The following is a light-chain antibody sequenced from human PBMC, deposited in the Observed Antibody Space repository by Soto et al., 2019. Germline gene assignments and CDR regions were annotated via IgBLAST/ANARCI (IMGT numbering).Light chain of an antibody. Sequence: QSALTQPASVSGSPGQSITISCTGTSSDVGSYIYVSWYQHHPGKAPKLMIYDVSNRPSGVSNCFSGSKSGNTASLTISGLQAEDEAEYYCVSYTTFSSYVFGTGTKLTVL. J-gene: IGLJ1*01. CDR2: DVS. CDR1: SSDVGSYIY. CDR3: VSYTTFSSYV. V-gene: IGLV2-14*01.